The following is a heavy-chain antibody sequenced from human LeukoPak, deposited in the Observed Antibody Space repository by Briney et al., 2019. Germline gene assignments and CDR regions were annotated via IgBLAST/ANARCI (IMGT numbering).Heavy chain of an antibody. D-gene: IGHD4-17*01. Sequence: PSETLSLTCAVSGYSISSGYYWGWIRQPPGKGLEWIANIYHSGSTYYNPSLKSRITISVDTSKNQFSLKLSSVTAADTAVYYCARPLSYGSCFDPWGQGTLVTVSS. V-gene: IGHV4-38-2*01. CDR3: ARPLSYGSCFDP. CDR2: IYHSGST. J-gene: IGHJ5*02. CDR1: GYSISSGYY.